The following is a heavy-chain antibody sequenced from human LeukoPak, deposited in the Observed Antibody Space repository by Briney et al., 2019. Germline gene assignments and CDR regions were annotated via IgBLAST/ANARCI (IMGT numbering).Heavy chain of an antibody. CDR2: INQDGSQK. J-gene: IGHJ4*02. CDR3: ARGVSSNWDYLYFDH. V-gene: IGHV3-7*01. D-gene: IGHD1-7*01. CDR1: GFTFSNYW. Sequence: GGSLRLSCTVSGFTFSNYWMTWVRQAPGKGLEWVAIINQDGSQKYYLGSVKGRFTISRDNAKNSLYLQMNSLRAEDTAVYYCARGVSSNWDYLYFDHWGQGALVTVSS.